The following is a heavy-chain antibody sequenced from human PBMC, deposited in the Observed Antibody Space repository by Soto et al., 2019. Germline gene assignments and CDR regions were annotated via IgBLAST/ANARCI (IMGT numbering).Heavy chain of an antibody. J-gene: IGHJ6*02. D-gene: IGHD3-10*01. V-gene: IGHV4-59*08. CDR1: GGPMNNYY. Sequence: QVLLQESGPGLVKPSETLSLTCTISGGPMNNYYCSWFRQPRGQGLEWIGYMGYNGFTRYNPSLRSRVAISLDTAKNQFSLNLSSVTAADTALYYCARQGFGELHGLVDVWGQGITVTVSS. CDR3: ARQGFGELHGLVDV. CDR2: MGYNGFT.